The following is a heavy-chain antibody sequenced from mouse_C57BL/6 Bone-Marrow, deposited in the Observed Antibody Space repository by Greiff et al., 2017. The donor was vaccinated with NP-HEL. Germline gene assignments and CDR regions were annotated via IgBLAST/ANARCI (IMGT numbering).Heavy chain of an antibody. CDR1: GYTFTSYW. D-gene: IGHD3-1*01. CDR2: IDPSDSET. Sequence: QVQLQQPGAELVRPGSSVKLSCKASGYTFTSYWMHWVKQRPIQGLEWIGNIDPSDSETHYNQKFKDKATLTVDKSSSTAYMQLSSLTSEGSAVYYCARSGAPYWYFDVWGTGTTVTVSS. CDR3: ARSGAPYWYFDV. V-gene: IGHV1-52*01. J-gene: IGHJ1*03.